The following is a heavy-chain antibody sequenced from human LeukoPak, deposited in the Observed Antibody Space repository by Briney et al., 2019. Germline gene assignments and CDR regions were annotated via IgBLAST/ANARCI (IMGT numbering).Heavy chain of an antibody. CDR2: ITHDGRI. D-gene: IGHD4-17*01. Sequence: SETLSLTCAVSDRSFSGSYWSWIRQPPGEGLEWIGEITHDGRINYSPSLKSRATISVDTSKNQFSLKLSSVTAADSAVYYCATIYGDYSDFDSWGQGTLVTVSS. CDR1: DRSFSGSY. J-gene: IGHJ4*02. CDR3: ATIYGDYSDFDS. V-gene: IGHV4-34*01.